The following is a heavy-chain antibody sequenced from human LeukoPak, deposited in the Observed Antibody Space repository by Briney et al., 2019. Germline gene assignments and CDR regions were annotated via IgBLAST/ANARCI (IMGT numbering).Heavy chain of an antibody. CDR2: INPNSGGT. V-gene: IGHV1-2*06. Sequence: ASVKVSCKASGYTFTGYYMHWVRQAPGQGLEWMGRINPNSGGTNYAQKLQGRVTMTRDTSISTAYMELSRLRSDDTAVYYCASASYYYEIWSAFDIWGQGTMVTVSS. CDR3: ASASYYYEIWSAFDI. D-gene: IGHD3-22*01. CDR1: GYTFTGYY. J-gene: IGHJ3*02.